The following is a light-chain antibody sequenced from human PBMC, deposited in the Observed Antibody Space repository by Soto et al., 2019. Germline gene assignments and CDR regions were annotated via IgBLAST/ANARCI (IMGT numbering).Light chain of an antibody. J-gene: IGLJ3*02. V-gene: IGLV2-14*01. CDR2: EVS. CDR3: SSYTSSSTLG. Sequence: QSALTQPASVSGSPGQSITISCTGTSSDVGGYNYVSWYQPHPGKSPKLMIYEVSNRPSGVSNRFSGSKSGNTASLTISGLQAEDEADYYCSSYTSSSTLGFGGGTKVTVL. CDR1: SSDVGGYNY.